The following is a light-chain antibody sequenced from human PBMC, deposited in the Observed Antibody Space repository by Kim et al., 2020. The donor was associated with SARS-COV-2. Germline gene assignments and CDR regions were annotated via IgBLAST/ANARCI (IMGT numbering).Light chain of an antibody. CDR1: SLRSYY. J-gene: IGLJ1*01. V-gene: IGLV3-19*01. CDR3: NSQDSHHLLYV. CDR2: GKN. Sequence: SSELTQDPAVSVALGQTVRITCQGDSLRSYYASWYQQKPGQAPVVVIYGKNNRPSGIPDRFSGSSSGNTASLTITGAQAEDEADYYCNSQDSHHLLYVFG.